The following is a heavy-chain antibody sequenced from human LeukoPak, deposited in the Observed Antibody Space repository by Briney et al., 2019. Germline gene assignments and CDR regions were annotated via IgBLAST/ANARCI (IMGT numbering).Heavy chain of an antibody. J-gene: IGHJ4*02. V-gene: IGHV3-7*01. D-gene: IGHD3-10*01. CDR3: AGELLSYYYGSGSHDY. CDR2: IKQDGSEK. CDR1: GFTFSSYW. Sequence: GGSLRLSCAASGFTFSSYWMSWVRQAPGKALEWVANIKQDGSEKYNVDSVKGRFTISRDNAKNSLYLQMNSLRAEDTAVYYCAGELLSYYYGSGSHDYWGQGTLVTVSS.